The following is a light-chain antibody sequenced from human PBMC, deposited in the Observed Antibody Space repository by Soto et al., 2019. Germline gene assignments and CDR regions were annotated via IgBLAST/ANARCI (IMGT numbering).Light chain of an antibody. CDR2: DVN. Sequence: QSALTQPASVSGSPGQSITISCTGTRSGVAAYNYVTWYQQHPGKAPKLIIYDVNNRPSGVSNRFSGSSSGNTASLTISGLQAEDEADYYCSSYTSSSTLFGGGTKLTVL. J-gene: IGLJ2*01. CDR3: SSYTSSSTL. V-gene: IGLV2-14*01. CDR1: RSGVAAYNY.